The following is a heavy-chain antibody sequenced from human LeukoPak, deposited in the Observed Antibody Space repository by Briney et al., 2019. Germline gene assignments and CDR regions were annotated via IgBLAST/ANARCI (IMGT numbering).Heavy chain of an antibody. CDR1: GGSFSGYY. Sequence: SETLSLTCAVYGGSFSGYYWSWIRQPPGKGLEWIGEINHSGSTNYNPSLKSRVTISVDTSKNQFSLKLSSVTAADTAVYYCGRLRVIGSSSWYPPYDYYCGMDVWGQGTTVTVSS. CDR2: INHSGST. J-gene: IGHJ6*02. D-gene: IGHD6-13*01. V-gene: IGHV4-34*01. CDR3: GRLRVIGSSSWYPPYDYYCGMDV.